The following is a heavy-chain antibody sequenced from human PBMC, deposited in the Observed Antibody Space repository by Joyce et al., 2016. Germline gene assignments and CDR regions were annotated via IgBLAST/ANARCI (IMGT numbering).Heavy chain of an antibody. J-gene: IGHJ5*02. CDR1: GFSFSGYW. CDR2: IKTDGSST. D-gene: IGHD6-6*01. CDR3: VRGISARPGGPNWFDP. V-gene: IGHV3-74*01. Sequence: EVQLVESGGGLVQPGGSLRLSCAAFGFSFSGYWIHWVRQAPGKGLVWGSRIKTDGSSTRFADSVKGRFTISRDNAKNTLYLQMNSLRAEDTAVYYCVRGISARPGGPNWFDPWGQGTLVTVSS.